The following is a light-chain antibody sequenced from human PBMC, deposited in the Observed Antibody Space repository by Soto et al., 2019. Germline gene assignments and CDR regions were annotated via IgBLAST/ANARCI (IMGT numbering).Light chain of an antibody. J-gene: IGLJ1*01. Sequence: QSALTQPASVSGSPGQSITISCTGTSNDVGGYTYVSWYQQHPGKAPKLMIFEVSNRPSGVSHRFSGSKSGNTASLTISGLQDEDEGDYYCSSFTSTSTRVLGTGTKLTVL. CDR3: SSFTSTSTRV. CDR2: EVS. CDR1: SNDVGGYTY. V-gene: IGLV2-14*01.